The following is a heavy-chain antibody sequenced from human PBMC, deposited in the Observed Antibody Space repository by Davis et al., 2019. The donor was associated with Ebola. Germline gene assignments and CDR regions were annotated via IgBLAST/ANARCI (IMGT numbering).Heavy chain of an antibody. J-gene: IGHJ4*02. CDR3: ARPSSGSNTYYFDY. CDR2: ISYDGSNK. D-gene: IGHD3-22*01. Sequence: GESLKISCAASGFTFSSYAMHWVRQAPGKGLEWVAVISYDGSNKYYADSVKSRFTISRDNSKNTLYLQMNSLRAEDTAVYYCARPSSGSNTYYFDYWGQGTLVTVSS. V-gene: IGHV3-30-3*01. CDR1: GFTFSSYA.